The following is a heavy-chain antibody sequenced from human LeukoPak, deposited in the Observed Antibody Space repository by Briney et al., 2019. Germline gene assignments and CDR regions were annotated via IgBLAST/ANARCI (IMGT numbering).Heavy chain of an antibody. D-gene: IGHD3-22*01. CDR3: ARVTAYYDSSGYSGYYYFDY. CDR2: INWNGGST. V-gene: IGHV3-20*04. CDR1: GFTFDDYG. Sequence: PGGSLRLSCAASGFTFDDYGMSWVRQAPGKGLEWVSGINWNGGSTGYADSVKGRFTISRDNAENSLYLQMNSLRAEDTALYYCARVTAYYDSSGYSGYYYFDYWGQGTLVTVSS. J-gene: IGHJ4*02.